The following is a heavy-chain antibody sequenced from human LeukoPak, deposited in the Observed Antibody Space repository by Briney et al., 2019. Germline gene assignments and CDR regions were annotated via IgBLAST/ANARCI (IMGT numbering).Heavy chain of an antibody. Sequence: GGSLRLSCAASGFTFSSYSMNWVRQAPGKGLEWVSSISSSSSYTYYADSVKGRFTISRDNAKNSLYLQMNSLRAEDTAVYYCARSIGSGYDPRNFDYWGQGTLVTVSS. CDR1: GFTFSSYS. CDR2: ISSSSSYT. J-gene: IGHJ4*02. CDR3: ARSIGSGYDPRNFDY. D-gene: IGHD5-12*01. V-gene: IGHV3-21*01.